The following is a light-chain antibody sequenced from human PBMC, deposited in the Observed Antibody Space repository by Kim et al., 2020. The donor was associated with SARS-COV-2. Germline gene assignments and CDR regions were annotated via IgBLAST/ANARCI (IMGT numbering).Light chain of an antibody. V-gene: IGLV2-14*03. CDR3: SSYTSSSTWV. Sequence: GQSITISCTGTSSDVGGYNYVSWHQQHPGKAPKLMIYDVSNRPSGVSNRFSGSKSGNTASLTISGLQAEDEADYYCSSYTSSSTWVFGGGNQLTVL. CDR2: DVS. CDR1: SSDVGGYNY. J-gene: IGLJ3*02.